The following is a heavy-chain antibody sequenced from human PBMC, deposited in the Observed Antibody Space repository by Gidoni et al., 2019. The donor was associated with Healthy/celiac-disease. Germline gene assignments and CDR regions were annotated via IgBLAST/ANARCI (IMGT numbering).Heavy chain of an antibody. Sequence: EVQLVESGGGLVQPGGSLRLSCAASGFTFSSYWMHWVRQAPGKGLVWVSRINSDGSSTSYADSVKGRFTISRDNTKNTLYLQMNSLRAEDTAVYYCARVVVPAASSHPIDYWGQGTLVTVSS. CDR2: INSDGSST. CDR1: GFTFSSYW. V-gene: IGHV3-74*01. CDR3: ARVVVPAASSHPIDY. D-gene: IGHD2-2*01. J-gene: IGHJ4*02.